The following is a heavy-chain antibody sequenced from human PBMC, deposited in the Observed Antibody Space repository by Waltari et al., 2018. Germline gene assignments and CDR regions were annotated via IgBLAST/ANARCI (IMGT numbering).Heavy chain of an antibody. Sequence: QVQLVQSGAEVKKPGSSVKVSCKASGGTFSSYAISWVRQAPGQGLEWMGGIIPIFGTANYAQKFQGRVTITADESTSTAYMELSSLGSEDTAVYYCARGRDFWSGYWGSDLDYWGQGTLVTVSS. V-gene: IGHV1-69*12. CDR3: ARGRDFWSGYWGSDLDY. D-gene: IGHD3-3*01. J-gene: IGHJ4*02. CDR2: IIPIFGTA. CDR1: GGTFSSYA.